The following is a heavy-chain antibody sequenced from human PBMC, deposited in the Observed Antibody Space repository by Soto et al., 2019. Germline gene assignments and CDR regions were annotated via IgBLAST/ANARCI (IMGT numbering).Heavy chain of an antibody. Sequence: QVQLVASGGGVVQPGRSLRLSCAASGFTFSSYAMHWVRQAPGKGLEWVAVISYDGSNKYYADSVKGRFTISRDNSKNTLYLQMNSLRAEDTAVYYCAREQWLGYYCDYWGHGTLVAVCS. D-gene: IGHD6-19*01. J-gene: IGHJ4*01. V-gene: IGHV3-30-3*01. CDR2: ISYDGSNK. CDR1: GFTFSSYA. CDR3: AREQWLGYYCDY.